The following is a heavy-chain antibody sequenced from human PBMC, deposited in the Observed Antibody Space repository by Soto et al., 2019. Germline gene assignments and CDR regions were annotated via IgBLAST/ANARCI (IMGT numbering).Heavy chain of an antibody. V-gene: IGHV1-46*01. CDR3: ARVVDIVDPDYYYGMDV. CDR2: INPSGGST. CDR1: GYTFTSYY. Sequence: QVQLVQSGAEVKKPGASVKVSCKASGYTFTSYYMHWVRQAPGQGIEWMGIINPSGGSTSYAQKFQGRVTMTRDTSTSTVYMELSSVRSEDTAVYYCARVVDIVDPDYYYGMDVWGQGTTVTVSS. D-gene: IGHD5-12*01. J-gene: IGHJ6*02.